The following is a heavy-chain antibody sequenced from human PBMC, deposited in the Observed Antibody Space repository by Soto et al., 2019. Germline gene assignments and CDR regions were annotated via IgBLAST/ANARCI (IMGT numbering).Heavy chain of an antibody. CDR1: GYTFTSYG. Sequence: ASVKVSCKASGYTFTSYGISWVRQAPGQGLEWMGWISAYNGNTNYAQKLQGRVTMTTDTSTSTAYMELRSLRSDDTAVYYCARAVLDKAMVIFDYWGQGTLVTVSS. V-gene: IGHV1-18*01. D-gene: IGHD5-18*01. CDR3: ARAVLDKAMVIFDY. J-gene: IGHJ4*02. CDR2: ISAYNGNT.